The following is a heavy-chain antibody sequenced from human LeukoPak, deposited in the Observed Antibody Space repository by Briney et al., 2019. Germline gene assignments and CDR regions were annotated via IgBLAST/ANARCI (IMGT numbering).Heavy chain of an antibody. CDR3: ARAPLGYSSSWYVYYFDY. CDR1: GGTFSSYA. Sequence: SVKVSCKASGGTFSSYAISWVRQAPGQGLEWMGGIIPIFGTANYAQKFQGRVTITADESTSTAYMELSSLRSEDTAVYYCARAPLGYSSSWYVYYFDYWGQGTLVTVSS. J-gene: IGHJ4*02. V-gene: IGHV1-69*01. CDR2: IIPIFGTA. D-gene: IGHD6-13*01.